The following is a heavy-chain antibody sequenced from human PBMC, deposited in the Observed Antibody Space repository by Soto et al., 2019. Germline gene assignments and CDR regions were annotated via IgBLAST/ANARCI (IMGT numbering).Heavy chain of an antibody. J-gene: IGHJ4*02. CDR2: ISSDTI. Sequence: EVQLVESGGGLVQPGGSLRLSCVASGFTFNTYSMNWVRQAPGKGLEWVSYISSDTIYYADSVQGRFTISRDNAKNSLDLQMNSLRVEDTAVYYCARAWALGWGQGTLVTVSS. V-gene: IGHV3-48*01. CDR3: ARAWALG. D-gene: IGHD1-26*01. CDR1: GFTFNTYS.